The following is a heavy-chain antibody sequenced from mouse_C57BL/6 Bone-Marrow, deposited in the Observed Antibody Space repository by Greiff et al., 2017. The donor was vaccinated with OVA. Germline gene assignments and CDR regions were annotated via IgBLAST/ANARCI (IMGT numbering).Heavy chain of an antibody. V-gene: IGHV1-58*01. D-gene: IGHD1-1*01. J-gene: IGHJ4*01. Sequence: VQLQQSGAELVRPGSSVKMSCKTSGYTFTSYGINWVKQRPGQGLEWIGYIYLGNGYTEYNEKFKGKATLTSDTSSSTAYMQLSSLTSEDSAIYFCARNDYGYYYAMDYWGQGTSVTVSA. CDR3: ARNDYGYYYAMDY. CDR2: IYLGNGYT. CDR1: GYTFTSYG.